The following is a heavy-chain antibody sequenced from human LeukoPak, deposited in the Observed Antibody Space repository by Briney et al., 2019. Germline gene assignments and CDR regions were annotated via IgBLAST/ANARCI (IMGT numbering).Heavy chain of an antibody. V-gene: IGHV3-15*01. J-gene: IGHJ4*02. Sequence: GGSLRLSCAASGLTFSNAYMSWVRQAPGKGLEWVGRIKSNVDGGTTDYAEPVKGRFTISRDDSKNTLYLQMNSLKSEDTAVYYCTTGGPHYDGYPLDFWGLGTPVTVSS. D-gene: IGHD3-16*01. CDR3: TTGGPHYDGYPLDF. CDR1: GLTFSNAY. CDR2: IKSNVDGGTT.